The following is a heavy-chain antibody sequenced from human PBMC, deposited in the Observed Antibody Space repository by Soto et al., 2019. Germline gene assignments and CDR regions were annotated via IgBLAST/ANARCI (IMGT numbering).Heavy chain of an antibody. V-gene: IGHV1-2*02. Sequence: ASVKVSCKASGYTFTGYYMHWVRQAPGQGLEWMGWINPNSGGTNYAQKFQGRVTMTRDTSISTAYMELSRLRSDDTAVYSCASHKLGISRNWFDPWGQGTLVTVSS. D-gene: IGHD7-27*01. CDR1: GYTFTGYY. J-gene: IGHJ5*02. CDR3: ASHKLGISRNWFDP. CDR2: INPNSGGT.